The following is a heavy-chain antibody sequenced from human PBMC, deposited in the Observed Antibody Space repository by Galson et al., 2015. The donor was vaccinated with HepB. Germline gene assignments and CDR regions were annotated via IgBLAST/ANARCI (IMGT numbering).Heavy chain of an antibody. Sequence: SLRLSCAASGFTFSDYYMSWVRQAPGKGLEWVSVISGSGGSTYYADSAKGRFTISRDNSKNTLYLQMNSLRAEDTAVYYCAKDTEYCSSTSCYRDAFDIWGQGTMVTVSS. D-gene: IGHD2-2*01. CDR3: AKDTEYCSSTSCYRDAFDI. J-gene: IGHJ3*02. CDR1: GFTFSDYY. V-gene: IGHV3-23*01. CDR2: ISGSGGST.